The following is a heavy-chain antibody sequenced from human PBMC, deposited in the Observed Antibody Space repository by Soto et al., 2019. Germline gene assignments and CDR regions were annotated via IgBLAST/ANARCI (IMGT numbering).Heavy chain of an antibody. CDR3: ARDFYYGDYYYYYGMDV. V-gene: IGHV6-1*01. CDR1: GDSVSSNSAA. CDR2: TYYRSKWYN. Sequence: KQSQTLSLTCAISGDSVSSNSAAWNWIRQSPSRGLEWLGRTYYRSKWYNDYAVSVKSRITINPDTSKNQFSLQLNSVTPEDTAVYYCARDFYYGDYYYYYGMDVWGQGTTVTVSS. J-gene: IGHJ6*02. D-gene: IGHD4-17*01.